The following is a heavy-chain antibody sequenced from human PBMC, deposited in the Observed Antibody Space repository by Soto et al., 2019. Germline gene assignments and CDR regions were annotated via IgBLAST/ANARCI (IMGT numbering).Heavy chain of an antibody. CDR2: TYYSGST. Sequence: QVQLQESGPGLVKPSQTLSLTCTVSGGSISSGGYYWSWIRQHPGNGLEWIGYTYYSGSTYYNPSLKSRVTISVDTSKNQFSLKLSSVTAADTAVYYCARDPITLYSGYDYVPYWGQGTLVTVSS. CDR3: ARDPITLYSGYDYVPY. V-gene: IGHV4-31*03. D-gene: IGHD5-12*01. CDR1: GGSISSGGYY. J-gene: IGHJ4*02.